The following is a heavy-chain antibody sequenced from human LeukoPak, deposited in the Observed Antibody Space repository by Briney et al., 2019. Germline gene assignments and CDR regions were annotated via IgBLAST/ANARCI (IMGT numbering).Heavy chain of an antibody. V-gene: IGHV1-18*01. CDR2: ISAYNGNT. D-gene: IGHD3-22*01. J-gene: IGHJ4*02. CDR3: ARDPWYYYDSSGYDLYYFDY. CDR1: GYTFTSYG. Sequence: GASAKVSCKASGYTFTSYGISWVRQAPGQGLEWMGWISAYNGNTNYAQKLQGRVTMTTDTSTSTAYMELRSLRSDDTAVYYCARDPWYYYDSSGYDLYYFDYWGQGTLVTVSS.